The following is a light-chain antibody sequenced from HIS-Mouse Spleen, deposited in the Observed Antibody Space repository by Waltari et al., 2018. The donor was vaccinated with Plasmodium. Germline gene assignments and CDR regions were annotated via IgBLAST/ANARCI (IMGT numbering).Light chain of an antibody. CDR3: QQYGSSPLT. J-gene: IGKJ4*01. CDR1: QSVSSN. CDR2: GAS. V-gene: IGKV3-15*01. Sequence: ERVMTQSPATLSVSPGERATLSCRAIQSVSSNLAWYQQKPGQAPRRLIYGASTRATGIPARFSGSGSGTEFTLTISRLEPEDFAVYYCQQYGSSPLTFGGGTKVEIK.